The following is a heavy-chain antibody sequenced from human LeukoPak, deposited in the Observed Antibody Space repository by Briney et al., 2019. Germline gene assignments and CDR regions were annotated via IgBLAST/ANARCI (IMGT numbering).Heavy chain of an antibody. D-gene: IGHD3-3*01. J-gene: IGHJ1*01. CDR1: GFTFTSYW. CDR2: INSDGSST. Sequence: GGSLRLSCAASGFTFTSYWMHWVRHAPGKGLVWVSRINSDGSSTNYADSVKGRFTISRDNAKNTLYLQMNSLRAEDTAVYYCAGPPWSAIHWGQGALVTVSS. CDR3: AGPPWSAIH. V-gene: IGHV3-74*01.